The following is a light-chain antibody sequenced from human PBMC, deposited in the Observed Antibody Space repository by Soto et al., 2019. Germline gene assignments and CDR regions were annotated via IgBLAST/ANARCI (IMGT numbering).Light chain of an antibody. Sequence: IQLTQSPSSLSASVGDSVTITCRASQGISSFLAWYQQKPGKAPKLLIYAASTLQSGDPSRFSGSGSGTDFTLTISSLQPEDFATYFCQQLNSYPITLGQGTRLEIK. CDR2: AAS. CDR1: QGISSF. J-gene: IGKJ5*01. V-gene: IGKV1-9*01. CDR3: QQLNSYPIT.